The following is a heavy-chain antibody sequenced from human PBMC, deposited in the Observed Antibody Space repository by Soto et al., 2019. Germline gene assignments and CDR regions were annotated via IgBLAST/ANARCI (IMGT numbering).Heavy chain of an antibody. J-gene: IGHJ6*02. CDR1: GGTFSSYA. Sequence: GASVKVSCKASGGTFSSYAISWVRQAPGQGLEWMGGIIPIIGTANYAQKFQGRVTITADESTSTAYMELSSLRSEDTAVYYCARGKSYDSSGYFGFYYYYGLDVWGQGTTVTVSS. CDR2: IIPIIGTA. V-gene: IGHV1-69*13. D-gene: IGHD3-22*01. CDR3: ARGKSYDSSGYFGFYYYYGLDV.